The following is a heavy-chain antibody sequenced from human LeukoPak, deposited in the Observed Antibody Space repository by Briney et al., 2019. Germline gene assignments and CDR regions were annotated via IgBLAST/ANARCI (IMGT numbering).Heavy chain of an antibody. J-gene: IGHJ4*02. D-gene: IGHD2-15*01. CDR1: GGTFSSYA. CDR2: VIPIFGTA. Sequence: SVKVSCKASGGTFSSYAISWVRQAPGQGLEWMGGVIPIFGTANYAQKFQGRVTITADESTSTAYMELSSLRSEDTAVYYCARSTTPGYCSGGSCLLQGYWGQGTLVTVSS. CDR3: ARSTTPGYCSGGSCLLQGY. V-gene: IGHV1-69*13.